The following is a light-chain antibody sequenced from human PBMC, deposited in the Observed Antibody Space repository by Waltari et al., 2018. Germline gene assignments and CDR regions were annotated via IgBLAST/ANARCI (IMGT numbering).Light chain of an antibody. V-gene: IGKV1-39*01. Sequence: DIQMTQSPSSLPASVGARVTITCRASQRISTYLNWYQHKAGKAPKVLIFAASSLNSGVPSRFSGSGSGTDFSLTISSLQPEDFATYYCQQSYTTLPTFGQGTKVEI. CDR3: QQSYTTLPT. CDR1: QRISTY. J-gene: IGKJ1*01. CDR2: AAS.